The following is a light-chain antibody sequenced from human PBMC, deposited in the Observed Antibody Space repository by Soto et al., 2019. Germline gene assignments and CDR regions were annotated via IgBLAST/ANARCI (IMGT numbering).Light chain of an antibody. CDR3: TSYSSSDIFYV. CDR1: SSDIGGYYY. CDR2: QVT. V-gene: IGLV2-14*01. Sequence: QSVLTQPPSVSGSPGQSITISCTGTSSDIGGYYYVSWYQHHPGKAPKLLIYQVTNRPSRVSNRFSGSKSGNTASLTISGLQADDEADDYCTSYSSSDIFYVFGTGTKVTVL. J-gene: IGLJ1*01.